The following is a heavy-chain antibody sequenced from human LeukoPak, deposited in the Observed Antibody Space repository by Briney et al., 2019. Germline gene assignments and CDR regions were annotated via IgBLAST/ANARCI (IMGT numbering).Heavy chain of an antibody. CDR2: IYSGGST. J-gene: IGHJ4*02. CDR1: GFTVSSNY. D-gene: IGHD3-22*01. Sequence: SGGSLRLSCAASGFTVSSNYMSWVRQAPGKGLEWVSVIYSGGSTYYADSVKGRFTISRDNSKNTLYLQMNSLRAEDTAVYYCVRGNYYDSSGYYYGYYYFDYWGQGTLVTVSS. CDR3: VRGNYYDSSGYYYGYYYFDY. V-gene: IGHV3-66*01.